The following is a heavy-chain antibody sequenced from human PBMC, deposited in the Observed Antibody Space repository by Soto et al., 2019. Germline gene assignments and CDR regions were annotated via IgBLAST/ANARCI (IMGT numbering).Heavy chain of an antibody. CDR3: ARHGAYSSSEHFDY. Sequence: HGESLKISCNGSGYTFSGYWISWVRQTPGKGLEWMGRIDPTDSSSNYNPSFEGHVTVSADASVSTAFLQWNSLEASDTAMYYCARHGAYSSSEHFDYWGQGTLVTVSS. CDR2: IDPTDSSS. D-gene: IGHD6-6*01. CDR1: GYTFSGYW. J-gene: IGHJ4*02. V-gene: IGHV5-10-1*01.